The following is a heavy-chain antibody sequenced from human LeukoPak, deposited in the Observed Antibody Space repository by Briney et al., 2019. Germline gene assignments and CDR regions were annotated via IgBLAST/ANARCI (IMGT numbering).Heavy chain of an antibody. D-gene: IGHD2-2*02. CDR3: AKDKIGYCSSTSCYTKSGFDY. CDR2: IRYDGSNK. V-gene: IGHV3-30*02. Sequence: GGSLRLSCAASGFTFSSYGMHWVRQAPGKGLEWVAFIRYDGSNKYYADSVKGRFTISRDNSKNTLYLQMNSLGAEDTDVYYCAKDKIGYCSSTSCYTKSGFDYWGQGTLVTVSS. CDR1: GFTFSSYG. J-gene: IGHJ4*02.